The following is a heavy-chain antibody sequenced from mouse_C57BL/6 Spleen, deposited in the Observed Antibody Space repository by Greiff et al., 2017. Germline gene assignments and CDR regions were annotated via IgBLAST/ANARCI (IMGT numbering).Heavy chain of an antibody. CDR2: IYPSDSET. CDR3: ARSPTFAY. Sequence: VQLQQPGAELVRPGSSVKLSCKASGYTFTSYWMDWVKQRPGQGLEWIGNIYPSDSETHYNQKFKDKATLTVDKSSRTAYMQLSSLTSEDSAVYYCARSPTFAYWGQGTLVTVSA. D-gene: IGHD2-10*01. CDR1: GYTFTSYW. J-gene: IGHJ3*01. V-gene: IGHV1-61*01.